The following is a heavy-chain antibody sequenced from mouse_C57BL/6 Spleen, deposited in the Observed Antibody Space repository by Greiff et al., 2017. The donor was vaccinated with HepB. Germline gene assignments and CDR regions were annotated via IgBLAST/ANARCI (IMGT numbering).Heavy chain of an antibody. J-gene: IGHJ2*01. D-gene: IGHD1-1*01. CDR2: IHPNSGST. Sequence: VQLQQPGAELVKPGASVKLSCKASGYTFTSYWMHWVKQRPGQGLEWIGMIHPNSGSTNYNEKFKSKATLTVDKSSSTAYMQLSSLTSEDSAVYYCARLFITTVVATRYFDYWGQGTTLTVSS. CDR3: ARLFITTVVATRYFDY. CDR1: GYTFTSYW. V-gene: IGHV1-64*01.